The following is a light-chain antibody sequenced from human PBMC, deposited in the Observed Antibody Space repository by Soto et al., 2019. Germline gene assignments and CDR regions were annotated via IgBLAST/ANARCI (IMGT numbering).Light chain of an antibody. CDR3: QSYDTSLSVV. CDR2: ANN. CDR1: SSNIGAGYD. V-gene: IGLV1-40*01. J-gene: IGLJ2*01. Sequence: QSVLTQTPSVSGAPGQRVTISCTGSSSNIGAGYDVHWYQQLPGTAPKLLIYANNNRPSGVPDRFSGSKSGTSASLAITGLQAEDEADYYCQSYDTSLSVVFGGGTKLTVL.